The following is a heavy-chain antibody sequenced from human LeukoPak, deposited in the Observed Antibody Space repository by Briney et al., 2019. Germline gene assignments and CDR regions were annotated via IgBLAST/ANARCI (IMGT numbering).Heavy chain of an antibody. V-gene: IGHV1-18*01. CDR3: ARDIAAAGNFDY. D-gene: IGHD6-13*01. J-gene: IGHJ4*02. CDR2: ISAYNGNT. Sequence: ASVKVSCKTSGYTFINSGITWVRQAPGQGLEWMGGISAYNGNTNYAQKLQGRVTMTTDTSTSTAYMELRSLRSDDTAVYYCARDIAAAGNFDYWGQGTLVTVSS. CDR1: GYTFINSG.